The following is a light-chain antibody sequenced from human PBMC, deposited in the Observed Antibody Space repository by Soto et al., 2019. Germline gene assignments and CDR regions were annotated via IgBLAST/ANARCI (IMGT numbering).Light chain of an antibody. V-gene: IGKV1-5*03. J-gene: IGKJ1*01. CDR2: KAS. CDR1: QTISSW. CDR3: QQYETFSGT. Sequence: DIQMTQSPSTLSGSVGDRVTMTCLASQTISSWLAWYQQKPGKAPKLLIYKASSLESGVPSRFSGSGSGTKFTLTIASLQPDDFATYYCQQYETFSGTFGPGTKVDIK.